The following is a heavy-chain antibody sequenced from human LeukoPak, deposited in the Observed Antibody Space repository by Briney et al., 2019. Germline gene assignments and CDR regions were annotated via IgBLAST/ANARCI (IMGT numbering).Heavy chain of an antibody. CDR1: GFSFGTYS. Sequence: PGGSLRLSCAASGFSFGTYSMDWVRQAPGKGLEWVSYIRSNSATIYYADSVKGRFTISRDNAKNSLYLQMNSLRAEDTAVYYCARAGGNPDDAFDIWGQGTMVTVSS. D-gene: IGHD4-23*01. CDR3: ARAGGNPDDAFDI. V-gene: IGHV3-48*01. CDR2: IRSNSATI. J-gene: IGHJ3*02.